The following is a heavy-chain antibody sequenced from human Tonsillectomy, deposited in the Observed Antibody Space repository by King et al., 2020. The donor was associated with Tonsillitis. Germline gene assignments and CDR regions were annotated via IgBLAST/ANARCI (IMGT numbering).Heavy chain of an antibody. D-gene: IGHD2-2*01. CDR2: IPYDGSNK. V-gene: IGHV3-30*18. J-gene: IGHJ6*02. Sequence: VQLVESGGGVVQPGRSLRLSCTVSGFTFSTYGMHWVRQAPGKGLEWVAVIPYDGSNKYYADSVKGRFTISRDNSKNTLYLQMNSLRAEDTAVYYCAKDRDLIVVVPAAVSGMDVWGQGTTVTVSS. CDR3: AKDRDLIVVVPAAVSGMDV. CDR1: GFTFSTYG.